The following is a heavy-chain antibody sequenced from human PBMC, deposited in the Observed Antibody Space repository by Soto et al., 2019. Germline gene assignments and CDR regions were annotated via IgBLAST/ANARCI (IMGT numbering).Heavy chain of an antibody. CDR2: VNPSGGST. V-gene: IGHV1-46*01. J-gene: IGHJ4*02. Sequence: ASVKVSCKASGYLFTAYSMHWVRLAPGQGLEWMGVVNPSGGSTKYAQNFQGRVTMTRDTSTTTIYMELNSLRAEDTAVYYCARESEDLTSNFDYWGQGTLVTVSS. CDR1: GYLFTAYS. CDR3: ARESEDLTSNFDY.